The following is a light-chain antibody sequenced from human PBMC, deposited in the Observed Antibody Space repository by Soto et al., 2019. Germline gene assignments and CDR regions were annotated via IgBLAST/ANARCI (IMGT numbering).Light chain of an antibody. V-gene: IGLV2-14*01. CDR2: DVS. J-gene: IGLJ2*01. CDR1: SSDIGAYNY. Sequence: QSALTQPASVSGSPGQSITISCTGTSSDIGAYNYVSWYQQYPGKAPKLMIYDVSYRPSGVSNRFSGSKSGNTASLTIAGLQAEDEADYYCSSYTSTSTLDVVFGGGTTLTVL. CDR3: SSYTSTSTLDVV.